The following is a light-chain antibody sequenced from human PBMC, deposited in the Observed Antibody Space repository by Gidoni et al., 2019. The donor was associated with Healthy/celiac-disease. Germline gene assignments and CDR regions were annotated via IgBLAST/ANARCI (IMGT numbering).Light chain of an antibody. CDR2: EVS. J-gene: IGLJ2*01. CDR3: CSYAGSSTLV. V-gene: IGLV2-23*02. Sequence: QSALTQPASVSVSPGQSIPISCTGTSSDVGSYNLVSWYQQHPGKAPKLMIYEVSTRPSGVSNRFSGSKSGNTASLTISGLQAEDEADYYCCSYAGSSTLVFGGGTKLTVL. CDR1: SSDVGSYNL.